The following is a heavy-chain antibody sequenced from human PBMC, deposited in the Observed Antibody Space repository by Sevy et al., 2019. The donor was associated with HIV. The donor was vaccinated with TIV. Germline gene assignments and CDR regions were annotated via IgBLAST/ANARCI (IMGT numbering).Heavy chain of an antibody. CDR2: INANSGGT. CDR1: GHTFTGYY. V-gene: IGHV1-2*02. D-gene: IGHD3-22*01. CDR3: TGSGYYYGFDY. J-gene: IGHJ4*02. Sequence: ASVKVSCKASGHTFTGYYIHWVRQAPGQGLEWMGWINANSGGTNYAHKFQDRVTMTSDTSISTVYMDLSRLRSDDTAMYFCTGSGYYYGFDYWGQGTLVTVSS.